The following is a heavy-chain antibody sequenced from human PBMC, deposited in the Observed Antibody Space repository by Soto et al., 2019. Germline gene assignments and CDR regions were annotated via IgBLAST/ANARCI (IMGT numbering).Heavy chain of an antibody. V-gene: IGHV3-7*03. CDR3: ARDRGWQTFDY. CDR1: GFTFGDYW. J-gene: IGHJ4*02. D-gene: IGHD3-10*01. CDR2: IKVDGSEK. Sequence: GGSLRLSCAASGFTFGDYWMTWVRQAPGKELERVANIKVDGSEKYYVDSVKGRFIISRDNAKNSLYLQMNSLRAEDTAVYYCARDRGWQTFDYWGQGTLVTVSS.